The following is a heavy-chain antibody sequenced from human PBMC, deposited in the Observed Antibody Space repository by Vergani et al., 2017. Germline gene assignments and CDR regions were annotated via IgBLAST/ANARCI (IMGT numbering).Heavy chain of an antibody. CDR3: ARFIRVGTTATNDDAFDI. V-gene: IGHV3-48*02. Sequence: EVQLVESGGGLVQPGGSLRLSCAASGFTFSSYSMNWVRQAPGKGLEWVSYISSSSSTIYYADSVKGRFTISRDNAKNSLYLQMNSLRDEDTAVYYCARFIRVGTTATNDDAFDIWGQGTMVTVPS. J-gene: IGHJ3*02. CDR1: GFTFSSYS. CDR2: ISSSSSTI. D-gene: IGHD5-12*01.